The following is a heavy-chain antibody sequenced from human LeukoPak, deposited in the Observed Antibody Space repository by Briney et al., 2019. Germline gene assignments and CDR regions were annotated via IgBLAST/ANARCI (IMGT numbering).Heavy chain of an antibody. CDR1: GFTFKSYA. CDR2: IGGGGDKV. CDR3: AKVSSGEHTFWSDFSQDKWFDP. Sequence: GGSLRLSCAASGFTFKSYAMTWVRQAPGKGLEWGSAIGGGGDKVFYADSVKGRFTISRDNSKQTLYLQMNSLGAADTAVYYCAKVSSGEHTFWSDFSQDKWFDPWGLGTLVTVAS. V-gene: IGHV3-23*01. J-gene: IGHJ5*02. D-gene: IGHD3-3*01.